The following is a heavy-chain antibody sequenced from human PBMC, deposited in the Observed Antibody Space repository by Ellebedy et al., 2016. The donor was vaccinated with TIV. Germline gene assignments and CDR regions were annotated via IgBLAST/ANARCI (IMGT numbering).Heavy chain of an antibody. J-gene: IGHJ6*02. V-gene: IGHV3-30*18. CDR3: AEEGGSSRGASGMDV. Sequence: GESLKISCAASGFTFSTFWMNWVRQTPDKGLEWVAFISSDGSEKYYVGSVKGRFTISRDISKNTLYLEMNSLRGDDTAVYYCAEEGGSSRGASGMDVWGQGTTVIVSS. CDR1: GFTFSTFW. CDR2: ISSDGSEK. D-gene: IGHD6-6*01.